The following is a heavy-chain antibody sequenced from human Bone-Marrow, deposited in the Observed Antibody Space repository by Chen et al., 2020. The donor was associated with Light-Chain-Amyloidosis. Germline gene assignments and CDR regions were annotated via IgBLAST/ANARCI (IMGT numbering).Heavy chain of an antibody. CDR2: VNTDGSST. CDR3: ARDVLCSSSNTCNDY. D-gene: IGHD2-2*01. V-gene: IGHV3-74*01. J-gene: IGHJ4*02. CDR1: GFTFSSHW. Sequence: EVQLVESGGGLVQPGGSLRLSCAASGFTFSSHWMHWVRQAPGKGLVWVSRVNTDGSSTAYADSVEGRFTISRDNAKNTLYLQMTSLRAEDTAVYFCARDVLCSSSNTCNDYWGQGTLVTVSS.